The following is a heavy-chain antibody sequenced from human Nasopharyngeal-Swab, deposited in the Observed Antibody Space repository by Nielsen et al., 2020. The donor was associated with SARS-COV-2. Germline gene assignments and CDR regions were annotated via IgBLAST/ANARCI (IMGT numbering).Heavy chain of an antibody. CDR2: INTNTGNP. D-gene: IGHD6-13*01. J-gene: IGHJ6*02. Sequence: ASVKVSCKASGYTFTSYAVNWVRQAPGQGLEWMGWINTNTGNPTYAQGFTGRFVFSLDTSVSTAYLQVSSLKAEDTAVYYCAREAAAGIVYGMDVWGQGTTVTVSS. CDR1: GYTFTSYA. V-gene: IGHV7-4-1*02. CDR3: AREAAAGIVYGMDV.